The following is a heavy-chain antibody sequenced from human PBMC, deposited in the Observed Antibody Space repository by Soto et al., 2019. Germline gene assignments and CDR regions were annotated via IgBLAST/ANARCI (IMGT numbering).Heavy chain of an antibody. CDR3: AREKNIVATIPRPIDY. CDR1: GFTFGGYA. CDR2: ISSSGSTI. D-gene: IGHD5-12*01. Sequence: PGGSLRLSCAAFGFTFGGYAVSWVRKAPGKGLEWVSAISSSGSTIYYADSVKGRFTISRDNAKNSLYLQMNSLRAEDTAVYYCAREKNIVATIPRPIDYWGQGTLVTVSS. J-gene: IGHJ4*02. V-gene: IGHV3-11*01.